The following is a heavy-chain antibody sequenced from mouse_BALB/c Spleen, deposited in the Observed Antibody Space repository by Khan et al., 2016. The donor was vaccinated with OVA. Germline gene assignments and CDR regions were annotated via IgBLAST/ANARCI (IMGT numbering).Heavy chain of an antibody. CDR3: ARRNYFGYTFAY. D-gene: IGHD1-2*01. CDR2: ISPRSGDT. V-gene: IGHV1-77*01. J-gene: IGHJ3*01. CDR1: GYTFTDYY. Sequence: QVQLQQSGAELARPGASVKLSCKASGYTFTDYYINWVKQRTGQGLEWIGEISPRSGDTYYNERFKGKATLTADKSSSTAYMQLNSLTSEASAVYFCARRNYFGYTFAYWGQGTLVTVSA.